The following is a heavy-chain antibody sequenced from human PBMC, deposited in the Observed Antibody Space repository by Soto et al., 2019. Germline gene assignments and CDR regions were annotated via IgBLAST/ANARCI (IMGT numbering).Heavy chain of an antibody. D-gene: IGHD5-12*01. Sequence: EVQLLESGGGLVQPGGSLRLSCAASGFTFSNFAMSWVRQAPGKGLGWISSLTGSGSGSYSADSVKGRYTISRDNSRTTVYLQMRDLRPEDTALYFCATWHLREHAYDIWGQGTMVTVSS. V-gene: IGHV3-23*01. J-gene: IGHJ3*02. CDR3: ATWHLREHAYDI. CDR1: GFTFSNFA. CDR2: LTGSGSGS.